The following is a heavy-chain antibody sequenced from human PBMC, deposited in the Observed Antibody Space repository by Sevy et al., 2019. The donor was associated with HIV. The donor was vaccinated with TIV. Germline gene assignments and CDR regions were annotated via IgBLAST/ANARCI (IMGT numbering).Heavy chain of an antibody. J-gene: IGHJ4*02. CDR3: ARDWAPGYYYDAIGVKRDYYFDY. Sequence: ASVKVSCKASDYTFSTQGFNWVRQAPGQGLEWMGWISAYNGNTKYAQKFQGRVTMTTDTSTSTAYMQLRSLTSDDTAVYYCARDWAPGYYYDAIGVKRDYYFDYWGQGTLVTVSS. CDR2: ISAYNGNT. V-gene: IGHV1-18*01. CDR1: DYTFSTQG. D-gene: IGHD3-22*01.